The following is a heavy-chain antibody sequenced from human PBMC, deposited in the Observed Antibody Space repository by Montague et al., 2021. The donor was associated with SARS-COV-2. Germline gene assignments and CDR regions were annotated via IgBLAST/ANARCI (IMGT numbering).Heavy chain of an antibody. CDR2: SYHTGGT. CDR1: VDSSVAELR. Sequence: SETLSLTCVGAVDSSVAELRRTWDGQPSGLGSPLVGESYHTGGTKYKPSLKSRVSMSVDKSWNQFSLRLTSVTAADTAIHYCARRGSGRSDLAYWGQGTLVTVSS. CDR3: ARRGSGRSDLAY. J-gene: IGHJ4*02. V-gene: IGHV4-4*02. D-gene: IGHD1-26*01.